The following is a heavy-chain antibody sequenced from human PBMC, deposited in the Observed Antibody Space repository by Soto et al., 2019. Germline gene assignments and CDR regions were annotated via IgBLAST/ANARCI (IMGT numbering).Heavy chain of an antibody. CDR2: ISWNSGSI. Sequence: PGGSLRLSCAASGFTFDDYAMHWVRQAPGKGLEWVSGISWNSGSIGYADSVKGRFTISRDNAKNSLYLQMNSLRAEDTALYYCAKDISAKVYSSGWFDYWGQGTLVTVSS. D-gene: IGHD6-19*01. CDR1: GFTFDDYA. J-gene: IGHJ4*02. CDR3: AKDISAKVYSSGWFDY. V-gene: IGHV3-9*01.